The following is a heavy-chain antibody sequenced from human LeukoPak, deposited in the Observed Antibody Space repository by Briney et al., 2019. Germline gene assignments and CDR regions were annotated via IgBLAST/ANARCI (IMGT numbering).Heavy chain of an antibody. CDR3: ARDPSIAARRRAFDI. Sequence: PGGSLRLSCAASGFTFDDYAMHWVRQAPGKGQEWVSGISWNSGSIGYADSVKGRFTISRDNAKNSLYLQMNSLRAEDTAVYYCARDPSIAARRRAFDIWGQGTMVTVSS. D-gene: IGHD6-6*01. CDR1: GFTFDDYA. V-gene: IGHV3-9*01. J-gene: IGHJ3*02. CDR2: ISWNSGSI.